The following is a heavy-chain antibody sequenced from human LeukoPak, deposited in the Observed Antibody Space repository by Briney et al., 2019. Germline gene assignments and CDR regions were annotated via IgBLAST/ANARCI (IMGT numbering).Heavy chain of an antibody. V-gene: IGHV4-34*06. CDR2: IYHSGST. CDR3: CYSLGSRDRLPLDP. J-gene: IGHJ5*02. Sequence: SETLSLTCAVYGASFSDHYWIWIRQSPVKGLEWIGEIYHSGSTNYNPSLKSRAIISVDTSKQQFSLRLASNCARGYCSGGSCYSLGSRDRLPLDPWGPGTLVSVSS. CDR1: GASFSDHY. D-gene: IGHD2-15*01.